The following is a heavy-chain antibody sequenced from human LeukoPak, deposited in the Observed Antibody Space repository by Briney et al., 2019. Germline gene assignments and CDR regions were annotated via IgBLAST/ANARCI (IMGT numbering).Heavy chain of an antibody. V-gene: IGHV4-59*01. D-gene: IGHD6-13*01. J-gene: IGHJ1*01. CDR2: ISFSGIT. CDR1: GGSITSYY. Sequence: SETLSLTCTVSGGSITSYYWSLIRQPPGKGLELIGYISFSGITNYNPSLQSRVTISADTSKNHFALKLNSVTTADTAVYYCARNIEAAGNFQHWGQGTLVTVSS. CDR3: ARNIEAAGNFQH.